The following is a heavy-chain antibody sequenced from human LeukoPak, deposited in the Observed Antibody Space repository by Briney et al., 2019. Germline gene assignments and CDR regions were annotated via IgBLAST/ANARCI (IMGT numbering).Heavy chain of an antibody. Sequence: PSETLSLTCAVYGGSFSGYYWSWIRQPPGKGLEWIGEINHSGSTNYNPSLKSRVTISVDTSKNQFSLKLSSVTAADTAVYYCARETYYYDSSGYSDYWGQGTLVTVSS. D-gene: IGHD3-22*01. CDR3: ARETYYYDSSGYSDY. V-gene: IGHV4-34*01. CDR2: INHSGST. CDR1: GGSFSGYY. J-gene: IGHJ4*02.